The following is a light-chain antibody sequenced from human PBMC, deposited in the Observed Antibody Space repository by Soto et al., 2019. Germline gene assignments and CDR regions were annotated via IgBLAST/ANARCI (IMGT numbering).Light chain of an antibody. CDR1: QGISSY. CDR3: QQLNSYPIT. Sequence: QLTESTSALSAAIEDRVTIACWASQGISSYLAWYQQKPGKAPKLLIYAASTLQSGVPSRFSGSGSGTDFTLTISSLQPEDFATYYCQQLNSYPITFGQGTRLE. CDR2: AAS. J-gene: IGKJ5*01. V-gene: IGKV1-9*01.